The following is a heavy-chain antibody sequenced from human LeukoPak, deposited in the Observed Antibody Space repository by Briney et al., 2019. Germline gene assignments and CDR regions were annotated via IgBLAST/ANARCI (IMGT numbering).Heavy chain of an antibody. J-gene: IGHJ3*02. CDR3: ARDCRAYDAFDI. Sequence: SETLSLTCTVSGGSISSYYWSWIRQPPGKGLEWIGYIYYSGSTNYNPSLKSRVTISVDTSKNQFSLKLSSVTAADTAVYYCARDCRAYDAFDIWGQGTMVTVSS. CDR2: IYYSGST. CDR1: GGSISSYY. V-gene: IGHV4-59*01.